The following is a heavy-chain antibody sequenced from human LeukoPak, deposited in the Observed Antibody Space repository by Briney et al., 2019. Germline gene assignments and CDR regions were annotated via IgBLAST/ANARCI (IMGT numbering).Heavy chain of an antibody. V-gene: IGHV1-46*01. CDR2: INPSGGST. D-gene: IGHD3-10*01. CDR3: ARGIYSGIYGRLDP. CDR1: GYTFTSYY. J-gene: IGHJ5*02. Sequence: ASVKVSCKASGYTFTSYYMHWVRQAPGQGLEWMGIINPSGGSTSYAQKFQGRVTLTRDTSIRTAYMDLSSLRSDDTAVYYCARGIYSGIYGRLDPWGQGTLVTVSS.